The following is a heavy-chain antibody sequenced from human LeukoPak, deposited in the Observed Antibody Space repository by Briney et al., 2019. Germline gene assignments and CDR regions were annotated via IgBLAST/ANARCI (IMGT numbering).Heavy chain of an antibody. Sequence: ASVKVSCKASGYTFTGYYMHWVRQATGQGLEWMGWINPNSGGTNYAQKFQGRVTMTRDTSISTAYMELSRLRSDDTAVYYCVREVVPAAHFDYWGQGTLVTVSS. CDR3: VREVVPAAHFDY. D-gene: IGHD2-2*01. CDR1: GYTFTGYY. V-gene: IGHV1-2*02. CDR2: INPNSGGT. J-gene: IGHJ4*02.